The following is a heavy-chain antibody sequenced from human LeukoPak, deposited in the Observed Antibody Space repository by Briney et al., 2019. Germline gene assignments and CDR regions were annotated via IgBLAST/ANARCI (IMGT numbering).Heavy chain of an antibody. CDR2: ISAYNGDT. D-gene: IGHD3-10*01. J-gene: IGHJ4*02. CDR1: GYTFTNYG. CDR3: ARDGYYGSGTSYSYFDY. Sequence: ASVKVSCKASGYTFTNYGISWVRQAPGQGLEWMGWISAYNGDTNYAQKFQGRLTMTTDTSTNTASMELKSLRSDDTAEYYCARDGYYGSGTSYSYFDYWGQGTLVTVSS. V-gene: IGHV1-18*01.